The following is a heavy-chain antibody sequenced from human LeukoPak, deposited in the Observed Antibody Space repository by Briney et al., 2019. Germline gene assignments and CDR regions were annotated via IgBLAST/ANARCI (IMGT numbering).Heavy chain of an antibody. CDR3: ARYYYDSSGYSQLDY. V-gene: IGHV4-34*01. CDR2: INHSGST. CDR1: GGSFSGYY. D-gene: IGHD3-22*01. Sequence: PSETLSLTCAVYGGSFSGYYWSWIRQPPGKVLEWIGEINHSGSTNYNPSLKSRVTISVDTSKNQFSLKLSSVTAADTAVYYCARYYYDSSGYSQLDYWGQGTLVTVSS. J-gene: IGHJ4*02.